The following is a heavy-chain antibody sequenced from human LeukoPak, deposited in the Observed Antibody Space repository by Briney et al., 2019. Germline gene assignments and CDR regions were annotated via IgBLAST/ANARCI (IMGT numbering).Heavy chain of an antibody. J-gene: IGHJ6*02. D-gene: IGHD1-1*01. Sequence: GGSLRLSCAASGFTFSSYEMNWVRQAPGKGLEWVSYISFSGSTIYYADSVKGRFTISRDNAKNSLYVQMNSLRAEDTAVYYCAKNPTGTMAGGYYYYGMDVWGQGTTVTVSS. CDR3: AKNPTGTMAGGYYYYGMDV. CDR1: GFTFSSYE. CDR2: ISFSGSTI. V-gene: IGHV3-48*03.